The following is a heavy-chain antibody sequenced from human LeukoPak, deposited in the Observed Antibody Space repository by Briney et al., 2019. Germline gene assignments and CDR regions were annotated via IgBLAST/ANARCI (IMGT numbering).Heavy chain of an antibody. V-gene: IGHV3-23*01. Sequence: GGSLRLSRAASGFTFSRYAMSWVPDAPGKGLEGVSAISGSGGSTYYADSVKGRFTISRDNSKNTLYLQMNSLRAEDTAVYYCAKGHGSGSYYNVGAFAIWGQRTMVTVSS. J-gene: IGHJ3*02. CDR2: ISGSGGST. CDR3: AKGHGSGSYYNVGAFAI. D-gene: IGHD3-10*01. CDR1: GFTFSRYA.